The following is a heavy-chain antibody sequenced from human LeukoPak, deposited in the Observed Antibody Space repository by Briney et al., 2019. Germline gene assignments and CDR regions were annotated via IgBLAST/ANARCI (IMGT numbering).Heavy chain of an antibody. D-gene: IGHD5-18*01. J-gene: IGHJ4*02. CDR3: AKVGIQLWLRGGPVRYY. CDR1: GFTFSSYG. Sequence: PGGSLRLSCAASGFTFSSYGMSWVRQAPGKGLEWVSAISGSGGSTYYADSVKGRFTISRDNSKNTLYLRMNSLRAEDTAVYYCAKVGIQLWLRGGPVRYYWGQGTLVTVSS. CDR2: ISGSGGST. V-gene: IGHV3-23*01.